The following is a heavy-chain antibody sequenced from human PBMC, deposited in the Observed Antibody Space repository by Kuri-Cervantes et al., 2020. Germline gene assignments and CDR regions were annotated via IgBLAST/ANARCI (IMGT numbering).Heavy chain of an antibody. V-gene: IGHV3-43D*03. CDR2: ISWDGGST. CDR3: ARENLPVHGLLWFGELYRNINWFDP. D-gene: IGHD3-10*01. Sequence: WESLRLSWSPSGLTFDDYAMHWVRQAPGKGLEWVSLISWDGGSTYYADSVKGRFTISRDNSKNSLYLQMNSLRAEDTAVYYCARENLPVHGLLWFGELYRNINWFDPWGQGTLVTVSS. CDR1: GLTFDDYA. J-gene: IGHJ5*02.